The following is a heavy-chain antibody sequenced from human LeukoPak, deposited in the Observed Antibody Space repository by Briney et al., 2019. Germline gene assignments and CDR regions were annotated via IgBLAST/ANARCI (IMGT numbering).Heavy chain of an antibody. J-gene: IGHJ4*02. Sequence: PGRSLRLSCAASGFTFSSYGMHWVRQAPGKGLEWVAVIWYDGSNKYYADSVKGRFTISRDNSKNTLYLQMNSLRAEDTAVYYCARDLRDDYGDYGVWGQGTLVTVSS. CDR1: GFTFSSYG. D-gene: IGHD4-17*01. CDR2: IWYDGSNK. V-gene: IGHV3-33*01. CDR3: ARDLRDDYGDYGV.